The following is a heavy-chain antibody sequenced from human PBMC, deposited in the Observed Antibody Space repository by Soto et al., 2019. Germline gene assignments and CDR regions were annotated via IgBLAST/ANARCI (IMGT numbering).Heavy chain of an antibody. CDR3: ARGVRGAYGLDI. D-gene: IGHD2-21*01. V-gene: IGHV3-74*01. CDR1: GLTFSSHW. J-gene: IGHJ3*02. Sequence: EVQLVESGGGLVQPGGSLRLSCAASGLTFSSHWMHWVRQAPGKGLVWVSRIDSDGRRTNYADSVKGRFTISRDNAKNTVYLQMTSLRVEETAVYYGARGVRGAYGLDIWGQGTMVTVSS. CDR2: IDSDGRRT.